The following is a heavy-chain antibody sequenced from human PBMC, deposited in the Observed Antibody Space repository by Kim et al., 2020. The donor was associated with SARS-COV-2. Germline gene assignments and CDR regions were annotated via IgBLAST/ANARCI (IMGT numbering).Heavy chain of an antibody. V-gene: IGHV3-48*04. Sequence: GGSLRLSCAASGFAFNTYSINWVRQAPGKGLDWVSYISRDGSTMYYAGSVKGRFTISRDNAKNSVYLQMNSLRAEDTAVYYCARVGTSRGEGNWGQGTLV. CDR1: GFAFNTYS. J-gene: IGHJ1*01. CDR3: ARVGTSRGEGN. D-gene: IGHD3-16*01. CDR2: ISRDGSTM.